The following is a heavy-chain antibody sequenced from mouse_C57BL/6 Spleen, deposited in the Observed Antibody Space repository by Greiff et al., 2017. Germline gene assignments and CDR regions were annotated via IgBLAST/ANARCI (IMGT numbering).Heavy chain of an antibody. Sequence: EVQLVESGAELVRPGASVKLSCTASGFNIKDDYMHWVKQRPEQGLEWIGWIDPENGDTEYASKFQGKATITADTSSNTAYLQLSSLTSEDTAVYYCTTGGRGFDYWGQGTTLTVSS. CDR3: TTGGRGFDY. D-gene: IGHD3-3*01. J-gene: IGHJ2*01. CDR2: IDPENGDT. CDR1: GFNIKDDY. V-gene: IGHV14-4*01.